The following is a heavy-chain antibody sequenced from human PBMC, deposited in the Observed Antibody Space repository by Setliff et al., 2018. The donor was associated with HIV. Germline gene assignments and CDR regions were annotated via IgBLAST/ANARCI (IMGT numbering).Heavy chain of an antibody. D-gene: IGHD6-25*01. CDR3: ARDIAAGDNNNYGMDV. V-gene: IGHV3-7*03. Sequence: GGSLRLSCAASGFTFSSNWMSWVRQAPGKGLEWVANIKQDGSEKYYVDSVKGRFTISRDNAKNSLYLVMTSLRRDDTAFYYCARDIAAGDNNNYGMDVWGRGTTVTVSS. CDR1: GFTFSSNW. J-gene: IGHJ6*02. CDR2: IKQDGSEK.